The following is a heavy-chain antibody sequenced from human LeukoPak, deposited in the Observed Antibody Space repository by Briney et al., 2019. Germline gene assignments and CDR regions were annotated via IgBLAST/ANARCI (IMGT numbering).Heavy chain of an antibody. Sequence: GGSLRLSCAASGFTFSSYSMNWVRQAPGKGLEWVSSISSSSSYIYYADSVKGRFTISRDNAKNSLYLQMNSLRAEDTAVYYCARVEDGYWDYYGMDVWGQGTTVTVSS. CDR1: GFTFSSYS. J-gene: IGHJ6*02. D-gene: IGHD5-18*01. V-gene: IGHV3-21*01. CDR3: ARVEDGYWDYYGMDV. CDR2: ISSSSSYI.